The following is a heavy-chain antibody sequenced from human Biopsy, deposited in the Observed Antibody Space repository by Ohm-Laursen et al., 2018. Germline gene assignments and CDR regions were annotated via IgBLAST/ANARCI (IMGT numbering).Heavy chain of an antibody. J-gene: IGHJ2*01. CDR2: VYYTGST. CDR3: ARDRGYYSDRTVPGYFDL. D-gene: IGHD3-22*01. V-gene: IGHV4-59*11. CDR1: GDSISSHY. Sequence: PSETLSLTCTVSGDSISSHYWSWIRQPPGKGLQWIGYVYYTGSTDYNPSLQSRVTISVDTSKNHFSLRLRSVTPADTAIYYCARDRGYYSDRTVPGYFDLWGRGTLVTVSS.